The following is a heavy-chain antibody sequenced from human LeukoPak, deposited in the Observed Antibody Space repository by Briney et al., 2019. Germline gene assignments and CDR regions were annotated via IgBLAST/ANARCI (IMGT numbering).Heavy chain of an antibody. CDR2: ISYDGSNK. V-gene: IGHV3-30*03. J-gene: IGHJ4*02. CDR3: ARDEGYSSSWLSY. Sequence: PGGSLRLSCAASGFTFSSYGMHWVRQAPGKGLEWVAVISYDGSNKYYADSVKGRFTISRDNSKNTLYLQMNSLRAEDTAVYYCARDEGYSSSWLSYWGQGTLVTVSS. CDR1: GFTFSSYG. D-gene: IGHD6-13*01.